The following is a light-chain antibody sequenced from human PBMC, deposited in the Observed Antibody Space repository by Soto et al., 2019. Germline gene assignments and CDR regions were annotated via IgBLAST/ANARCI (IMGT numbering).Light chain of an antibody. CDR3: QQSHITPYT. V-gene: IGKV1-39*01. CDR1: QSINNF. J-gene: IGKJ2*01. CDR2: AAS. Sequence: DLQMTQSPSSLSASVGDRVTLTCRASQSINNFLIWYQQKPGKAPRLLIYAASSLQSGVPSRFSGRGSGTDFTLTISSLQPEDFATYYCQQSHITPYTFGQGTKLEIK.